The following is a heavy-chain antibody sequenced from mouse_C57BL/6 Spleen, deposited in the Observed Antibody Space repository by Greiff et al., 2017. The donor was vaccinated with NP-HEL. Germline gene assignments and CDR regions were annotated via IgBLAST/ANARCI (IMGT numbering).Heavy chain of an antibody. CDR2: IHPNSGST. J-gene: IGHJ2*01. D-gene: IGHD2-12*01. CDR1: GYTFTSYW. V-gene: IGHV1-64*01. Sequence: QVQLQQPGAELVKPGASVKLSCKASGYTFTSYWMHWVKQRPGQGLEWIGMIHPNSGSTNYNEKFKSKATLTVDKSSSTAYMQLSSLTSEDSAVYYCARSPAYYTEYFDYWGQGTTLTVSS. CDR3: ARSPAYYTEYFDY.